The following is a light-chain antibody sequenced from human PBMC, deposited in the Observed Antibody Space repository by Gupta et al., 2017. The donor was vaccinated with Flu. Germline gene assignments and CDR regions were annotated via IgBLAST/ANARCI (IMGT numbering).Light chain of an antibody. CDR2: KAS. CDR3: QQYNSYPLT. CDR1: QSISSW. Sequence: DIQMTQSPSTPSASAGDRVTITCRASQSISSWLAWYQQKPGKAPKLLIYKASSLESGVPSRFSGSGSGTEFTLTISSLQPDDFATYYCQQYNSYPLTFGGGTKVEIK. J-gene: IGKJ4*01. V-gene: IGKV1-5*03.